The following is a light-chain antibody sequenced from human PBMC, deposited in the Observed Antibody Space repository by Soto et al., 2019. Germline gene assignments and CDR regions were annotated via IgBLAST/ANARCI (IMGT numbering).Light chain of an antibody. CDR2: EGS. CDR1: SSDVGSYNL. Sequence: QSALTQPASVSGSPGQSITISCTGTSSDVGSYNLVSWYQQLPGKAPKLMIYEGSKRPSGVSNRFSGSKSGNTASLTISGLQAEDEADYYCCPYAGSSTSVFGGGTKLTVL. V-gene: IGLV2-23*01. CDR3: CPYAGSSTSV. J-gene: IGLJ2*01.